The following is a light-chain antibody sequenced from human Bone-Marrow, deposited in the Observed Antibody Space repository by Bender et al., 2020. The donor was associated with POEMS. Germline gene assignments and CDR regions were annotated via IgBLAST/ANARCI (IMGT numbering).Light chain of an antibody. CDR2: EVR. Sequence: QSALTQPASVSGSPGQSITISCTGTSSDVGSYNVVSWYQQHPGKVPRLMIYEVRKRPSGVSNRFSASKSGTSASLAITGLQSDDEAIYFCVAWDASLNGWVFGGGTKLTVL. CDR1: SSDVGSYNV. V-gene: IGLV2-14*02. J-gene: IGLJ3*02. CDR3: VAWDASLNGWV.